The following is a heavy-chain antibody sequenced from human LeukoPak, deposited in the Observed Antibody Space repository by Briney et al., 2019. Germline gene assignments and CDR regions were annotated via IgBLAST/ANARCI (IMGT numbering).Heavy chain of an antibody. CDR3: ARRRAVPGFYYFDY. CDR2: IYYSGST. CDR1: GGSISNYY. Sequence: PSETPSLTCSVSGGSISNYYWTWIRQPLGKGLEWIGYIYYSGSTKYNDSLRSRVTISVDTSKNQFSLRLSSLTAADTAVYYCARRRAVPGFYYFDYWGQGTLVTVSS. D-gene: IGHD2/OR15-2a*01. J-gene: IGHJ4*02. V-gene: IGHV4-59*08.